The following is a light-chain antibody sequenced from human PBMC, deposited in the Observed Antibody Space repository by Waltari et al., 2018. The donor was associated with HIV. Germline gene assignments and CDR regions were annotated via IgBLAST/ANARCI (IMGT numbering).Light chain of an antibody. Sequence: QSVLTQPPSVSGAPGQRVTISCTGSSSNIGAGYDVHWYQQLPGPAPKLLICGNSNRPSGVPDRFSGSKSGTSSSLAITGLQAEDEADYYCQSYDSSLSGFWVFGGGTKLTVL. CDR2: GNS. V-gene: IGLV1-40*01. CDR3: QSYDSSLSGFWV. CDR1: SSNIGAGYD. J-gene: IGLJ3*02.